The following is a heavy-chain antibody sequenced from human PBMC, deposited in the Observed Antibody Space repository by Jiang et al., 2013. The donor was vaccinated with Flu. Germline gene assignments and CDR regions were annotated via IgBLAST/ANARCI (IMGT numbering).Heavy chain of an antibody. V-gene: IGHV3-23*04. Sequence: QLVESGGDVVQPGGSLRLSCVVSGFTFSEYAMHWVRQAPGEGLEWVSGITVSGGATYYADSVKGRFTISRVNSKNTVFLEMNNLRVDDTAMYFCAKDLPTYGPYWYFDLWGRGTLVTVSS. D-gene: IGHD4-17*01. J-gene: IGHJ2*01. CDR3: AKDLPTYGPYWYFDL. CDR2: ITVSGGAT. CDR1: GFTFSEYA.